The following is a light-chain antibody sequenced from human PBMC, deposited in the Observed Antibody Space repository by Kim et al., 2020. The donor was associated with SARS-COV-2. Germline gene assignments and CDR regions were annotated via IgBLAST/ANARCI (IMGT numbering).Light chain of an antibody. CDR3: QVWDSSSDLRV. CDR1: NIGSRS. V-gene: IGLV3-21*04. CDR2: YDS. J-gene: IGLJ3*02. Sequence: SYELTQPPSVSVAPGKTARITCGGNNIGSRSVHWYQQKPGQAPVLVIYYDSDRPSGIPERFSGSNSGNTATLTISRVEAGDEVDYYCQVWDSSSDLRVFGGGTQLTV.